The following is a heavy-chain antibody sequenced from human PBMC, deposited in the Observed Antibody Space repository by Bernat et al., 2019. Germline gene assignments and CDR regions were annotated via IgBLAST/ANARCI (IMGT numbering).Heavy chain of an antibody. J-gene: IGHJ4*02. CDR3: ARDSGRAYCTNGVCYGAY. CDR1: GYTFTSYG. V-gene: IGHV1-18*01. CDR2: ISAYNGNT. Sequence: QVQLVQSGAEVKKPGASVKVSCKASGYTFTSYGISWVRQAPGQGLELMGWISAYNGNTNYAQKLQGRVTMTTDTATSTAYMELRSLRSDDTAVYYCARDSGRAYCTNGVCYGAYWGQGTLVTVSS. D-gene: IGHD2-8*01.